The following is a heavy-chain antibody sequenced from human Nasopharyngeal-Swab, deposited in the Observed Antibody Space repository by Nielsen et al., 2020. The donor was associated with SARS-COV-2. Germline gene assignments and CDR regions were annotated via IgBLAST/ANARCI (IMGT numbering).Heavy chain of an antibody. D-gene: IGHD6-19*01. Sequence: GESLKISCAASGFTSNNAWMSWVRQAPGKGLEWIARIKRKTDGTTDYAAPVKDRFIISRDNSENTLYLQMNSLKTEDTAVYYCTTGGDRMIAEWLSWGQGTLVTVSS. J-gene: IGHJ5*02. CDR3: TTGGDRMIAEWLS. V-gene: IGHV3-15*01. CDR1: GFTSNNAW. CDR2: IKRKTDGTT.